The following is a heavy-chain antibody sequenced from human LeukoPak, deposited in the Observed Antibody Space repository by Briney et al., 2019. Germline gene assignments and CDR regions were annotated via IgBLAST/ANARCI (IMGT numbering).Heavy chain of an antibody. Sequence: NASETLSLTCTVSGGSISSYYWSWIRQPPGKGLEWIGYIYYSGSTNYNPSLKSRVTISVDTSKNQFSLKLSSVTAADTAVYYCARVDTAMVRGFDYWGQGTLVTVSS. J-gene: IGHJ4*02. CDR2: IYYSGST. CDR3: ARVDTAMVRGFDY. V-gene: IGHV4-59*01. D-gene: IGHD5-18*01. CDR1: GGSISSYY.